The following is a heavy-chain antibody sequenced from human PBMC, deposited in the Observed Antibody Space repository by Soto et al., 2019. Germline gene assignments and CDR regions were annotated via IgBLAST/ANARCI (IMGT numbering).Heavy chain of an antibody. D-gene: IGHD6-13*01. V-gene: IGHV3-23*01. CDR2: ISGSGGST. CDR1: GFTFSSYA. CDR3: AKAQKIAAAPPRFDP. J-gene: IGHJ5*02. Sequence: GGSLSLSCAASGFTFSSYAMSWVRQAPGKGLEWVSAISGSGGSTYYADSVKGRFTISRDNSKNTLYLQMNSLRAEDTAVYYCAKAQKIAAAPPRFDPWGQGTLVTVSS.